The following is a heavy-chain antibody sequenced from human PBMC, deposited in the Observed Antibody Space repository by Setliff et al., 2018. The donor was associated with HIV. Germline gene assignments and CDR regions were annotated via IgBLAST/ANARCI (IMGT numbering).Heavy chain of an antibody. D-gene: IGHD3-3*01. Sequence: SETLSLTCTVSGGSISSHYWSWIRQPPGKGLEWIGSIHYSGSTDYNPSLMSRVTISLDTPKNQFSLKLNSVIAADTAVYYCATGAKNDFWDDPVPNPFDFWGQGTMVTVSS. J-gene: IGHJ3*01. CDR1: GGSISSHY. V-gene: IGHV4-59*11. CDR3: ATGAKNDFWDDPVPNPFDF. CDR2: IHYSGST.